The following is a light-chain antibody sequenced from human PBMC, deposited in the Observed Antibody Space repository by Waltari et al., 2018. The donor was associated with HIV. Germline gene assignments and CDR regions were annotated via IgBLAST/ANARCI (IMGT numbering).Light chain of an antibody. CDR2: EVT. CDR1: SSDVGGYNY. J-gene: IGLJ2*01. V-gene: IGLV2-8*01. CDR3: SSYGGSNILI. Sequence: QSALTQPPSASGSPGQSVTISCTGTSSDVGGYNYVSWYQQHPGKAPKFMIYEVTKRPSGVPDRFSGSKSGNTASLTVSGLQAEDEADYYCSSYGGSNILIFGGGTKLTVL.